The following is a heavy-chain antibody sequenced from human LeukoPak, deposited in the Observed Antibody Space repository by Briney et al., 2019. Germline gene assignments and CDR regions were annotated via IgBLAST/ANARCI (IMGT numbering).Heavy chain of an antibody. CDR3: ATSYYDFCYFDY. J-gene: IGHJ4*02. V-gene: IGHV3-53*01. Sequence: GGSLRLSCAASGFTVSTNYMSWVRQAPGKGLEWVSVFYSGGSTFYADSVKGRFTISRDNSKNTLYLQMNSLRAEDTALYYCATSYYDFCYFDYWGQGTLVTVSS. CDR1: GFTVSTNY. D-gene: IGHD3-3*01. CDR2: FYSGGST.